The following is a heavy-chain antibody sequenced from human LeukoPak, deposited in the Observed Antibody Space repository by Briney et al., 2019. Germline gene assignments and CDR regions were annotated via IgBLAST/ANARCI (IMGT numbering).Heavy chain of an antibody. CDR3: ARGSGSSWYPNWFDP. V-gene: IGHV4-30-2*01. CDR1: GGSISSGGYS. D-gene: IGHD6-13*01. J-gene: IGHJ5*02. Sequence: SETLSLTCAVSGGSISSGGYSWSWNRQPPGKGLEWIGYIYHSGSTYYNPSLKSRVTISVDRSKNQFSLKLSSVTAADTAVYYCARGSGSSWYPNWFDPWGQGTLVTVSS. CDR2: IYHSGST.